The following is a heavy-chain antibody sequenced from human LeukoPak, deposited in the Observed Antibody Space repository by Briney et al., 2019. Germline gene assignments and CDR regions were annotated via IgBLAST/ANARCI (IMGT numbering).Heavy chain of an antibody. V-gene: IGHV4-34*01. CDR1: GGSFSGYY. J-gene: IGHJ4*02. Sequence: PSETLSLTCAVYGGSFSGYYWSWIRQPPGKGLEWIGEINHSGSTNYNPSLTSRVTISVDTSKHQFSLKLSSVTAADTAVYYCARPPSGWPYYFDYWGQGTLVTVSS. CDR2: INHSGST. CDR3: ARPPSGWPYYFDY. D-gene: IGHD6-19*01.